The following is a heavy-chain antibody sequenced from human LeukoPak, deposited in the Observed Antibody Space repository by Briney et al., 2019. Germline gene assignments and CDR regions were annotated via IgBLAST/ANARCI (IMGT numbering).Heavy chain of an antibody. Sequence: GGSVRLSCAASGFIFRSYEMNWVRQAPGKGLEGVSYITSSGNTIYYADSVKGQFTISRDNAKNSLYLKMNSLRAEDTAVYYCARANYYDISGYDYWGQGTLVTVSS. J-gene: IGHJ4*02. V-gene: IGHV3-48*03. D-gene: IGHD3-22*01. CDR1: GFIFRSYE. CDR2: ITSSGNTI. CDR3: ARANYYDISGYDY.